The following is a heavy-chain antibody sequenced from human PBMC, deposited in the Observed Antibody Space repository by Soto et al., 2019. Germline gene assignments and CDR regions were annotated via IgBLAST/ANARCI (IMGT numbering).Heavy chain of an antibody. CDR3: ARGPDRSGFYLFDY. Sequence: QVQLVQSGAEVRKPGSSVKVSCKASGGTFSNHAISWVRQAPGQGPEWMGGIIPSSGTTNYAQKFLGRVTITADESMTTAYMEMSSLRSEDTAVYYCARGPDRSGFYLFDYWGQGTLVTVSS. J-gene: IGHJ4*02. CDR2: IIPSSGTT. D-gene: IGHD3-22*01. V-gene: IGHV1-69*01. CDR1: GGTFSNHA.